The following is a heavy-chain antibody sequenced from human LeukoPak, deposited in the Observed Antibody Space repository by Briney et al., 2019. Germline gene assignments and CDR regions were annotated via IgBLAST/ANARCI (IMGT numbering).Heavy chain of an antibody. CDR3: AKGGSNNWSFDN. J-gene: IGHJ4*02. D-gene: IGHD1-1*01. Sequence: PGGSLRLSCAASGFTFRSNYMSWVRQAPGKGLEWVSVIHSDGSTHYADSVKGRFTIYRDNSKSTLYLQMNSLRPEDTAVYYCAKGGSNNWSFDNWGQGTLVTVSS. CDR1: GFTFRSNY. V-gene: IGHV3-66*02. CDR2: IHSDGST.